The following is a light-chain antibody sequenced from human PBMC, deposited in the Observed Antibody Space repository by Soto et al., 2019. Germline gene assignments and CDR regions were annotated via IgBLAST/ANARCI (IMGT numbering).Light chain of an antibody. CDR3: RSYAGSNTVYV. Sequence: QSALTQPPSASGSPGQSVTISCTGTSSDVGDYNYVSWYQQHPGKAPKLMIYEVSKRPSGVPDRCSGSKSGNAASLTVSGLQDEDEADYYCRSYAGSNTVYVFGTGTKATVL. CDR2: EVS. V-gene: IGLV2-8*01. J-gene: IGLJ1*01. CDR1: SSDVGDYNY.